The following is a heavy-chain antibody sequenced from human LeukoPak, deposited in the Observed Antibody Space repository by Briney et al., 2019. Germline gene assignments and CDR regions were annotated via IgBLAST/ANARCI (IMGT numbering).Heavy chain of an antibody. CDR2: IYYSGST. J-gene: IGHJ4*02. CDR3: ARFFPIPYSGYDVGFDY. Sequence: PSETLSLTCTVSGGSISSSSYYWGWIRQPPGKGLEWIGSIYYSGSTYYNPSLKSRVTISVDTSKNQFSLKLSSVTAADTAVYYCARFFPIPYSGYDVGFDYWGQGTLVTVSS. D-gene: IGHD5-12*01. V-gene: IGHV4-39*07. CDR1: GGSISSSSYY.